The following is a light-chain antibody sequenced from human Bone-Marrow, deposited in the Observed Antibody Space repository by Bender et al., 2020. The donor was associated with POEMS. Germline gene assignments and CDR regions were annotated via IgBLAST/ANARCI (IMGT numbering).Light chain of an antibody. CDR3: CSYADSSTLV. Sequence: QSALTQPASVSGSPGQSITISCTGASSDVGAYNLVSWYQQNPGKAPKLLIYEVRKRPSGVSNRFSGSKSDNTASLTISGLQAEDEADYYCCSYADSSTLVLGTGTKVTVL. V-gene: IGLV2-23*02. CDR2: EVR. CDR1: SSDVGAYNL. J-gene: IGLJ1*01.